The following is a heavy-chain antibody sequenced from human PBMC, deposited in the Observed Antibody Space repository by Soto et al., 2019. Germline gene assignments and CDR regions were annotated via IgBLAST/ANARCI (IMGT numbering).Heavy chain of an antibody. D-gene: IGHD2-21*01. V-gene: IGHV4-34*01. CDR2: INDIGRT. CDR1: DDSLTDYF. J-gene: IGHJ3*01. Sequence: SETLSLTCVVYDDSLTDYFWTWIRLSPGKRLEWIGEINDIGRTNYNPSLKSRVSISVDTSKNQVSLKLNSVTAADTAVYYCARALFFFTYGRPYFFDVCGPGPEVTL. CDR3: ARALFFFTYGRPYFFDV.